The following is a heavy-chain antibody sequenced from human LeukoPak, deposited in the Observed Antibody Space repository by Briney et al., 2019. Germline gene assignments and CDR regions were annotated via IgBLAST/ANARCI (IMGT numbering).Heavy chain of an antibody. CDR3: ARGRWGYSYGYAY. CDR2: IYYTGST. V-gene: IGHV4-31*03. J-gene: IGHJ4*02. D-gene: IGHD5-18*01. CDR1: GGSISSGGYY. Sequence: PSETLSLTCTVSGGSISSGGYYWTWIRQHPGKGLEWIGYIYYTGSTYYNPSLESRVTISVATSKNQFSLKLSSVTAADTAVYYCARGRWGYSYGYAYWGQGTLVTVSS.